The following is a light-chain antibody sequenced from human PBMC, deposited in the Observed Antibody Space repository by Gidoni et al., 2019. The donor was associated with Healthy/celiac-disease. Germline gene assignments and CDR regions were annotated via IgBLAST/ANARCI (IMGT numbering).Light chain of an antibody. J-gene: IGKJ1*01. Sequence: DIQLTQSPSFLSASVGDRVTITCRASQGISSYLAWYQQKPGKAPKLLIYAASTLQSGVPTRFSGSGSGTEFTLTISSLQPEDFATYYCQQLNSYPQTFXQXTKVEIK. CDR1: QGISSY. V-gene: IGKV1-9*01. CDR2: AAS. CDR3: QQLNSYPQT.